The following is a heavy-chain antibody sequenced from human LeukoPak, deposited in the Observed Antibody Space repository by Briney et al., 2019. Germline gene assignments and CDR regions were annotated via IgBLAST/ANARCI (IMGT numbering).Heavy chain of an antibody. CDR2: VRYDGSNK. J-gene: IGHJ4*02. V-gene: IGHV3-30*02. Sequence: GGSRRLSCVASGFTINNLGMHWVRQAPGKGLEWLAFVRYDGSNKYYADSVKGRLTVSRDNSRNMLYLEMNSLRAEDTAVYYCAKFQANYYDSSGYGCFDYWGQGVLVTVSS. CDR1: GFTINNLG. D-gene: IGHD3-22*01. CDR3: AKFQANYYDSSGYGCFDY.